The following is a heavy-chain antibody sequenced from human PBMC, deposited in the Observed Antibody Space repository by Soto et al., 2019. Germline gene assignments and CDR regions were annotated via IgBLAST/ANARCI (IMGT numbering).Heavy chain of an antibody. CDR1: GFTFSRYG. J-gene: IGHJ6*02. V-gene: IGHV3-30*18. CDR3: AKDQDVGYNYVWGPGYGMDV. Sequence: QVQLVESGGGVVQPGRSLRLSCAASGFTFSRYGMHWVRQAPGKGLEWVAVIAYDGTNRYYADSVKGRFTISRDNFENTLYLQMNSLRAEDTAVYYCAKDQDVGYNYVWGPGYGMDVWGQGTTVTVSS. D-gene: IGHD3-16*01. CDR2: IAYDGTNR.